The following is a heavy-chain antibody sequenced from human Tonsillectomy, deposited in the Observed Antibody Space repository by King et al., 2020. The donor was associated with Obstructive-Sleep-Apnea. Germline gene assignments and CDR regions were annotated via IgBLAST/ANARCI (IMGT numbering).Heavy chain of an antibody. CDR1: GFSFSSYA. J-gene: IGHJ4*02. V-gene: IGHV3-30*04. D-gene: IGHD3-10*01. CDR2: ISYDGSNK. Sequence: VQLVESGGGVVQPGRSLRLSCAASGFSFSSYAMHWVRQAPGKGLEWVAVISYDGSNKYNADSVKGRFTISRDNSKNTLYLQMNSLRADDTAVYYCARDQGGSGSYSAYWGQGTLVAVSS. CDR3: ARDQGGSGSYSAY.